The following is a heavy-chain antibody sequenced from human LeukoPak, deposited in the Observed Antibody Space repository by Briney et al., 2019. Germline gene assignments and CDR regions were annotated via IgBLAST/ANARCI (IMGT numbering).Heavy chain of an antibody. V-gene: IGHV1-46*01. CDR2: INPSGGST. CDR1: GYTFTSYY. Sequence: ASVKVSCKASGYTFTSYYMHWVRQAPGQGLEWMGIINPSGGSTSYAQKFQGRVTMTRDTSTSTVYMELSSLRSVDTAVYYCARNSGSIYPFDYWGQGTLVTVSS. CDR3: ARNSGSIYPFDY. D-gene: IGHD3-22*01. J-gene: IGHJ4*02.